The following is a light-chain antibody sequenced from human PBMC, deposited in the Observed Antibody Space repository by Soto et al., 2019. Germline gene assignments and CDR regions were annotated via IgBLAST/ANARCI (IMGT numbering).Light chain of an antibody. CDR3: QKYNSAPST. Sequence: DIQMTQSPSSLSASVGDRVTMTCRASQGISNYLAWYQQKPGKVPKLLIYAASTLQSGVPSRFSGSGSGTDFTLTISSLQPEDVATYYCQKYNSAPSTFGQGTEVEIK. J-gene: IGKJ1*01. CDR2: AAS. V-gene: IGKV1-27*01. CDR1: QGISNY.